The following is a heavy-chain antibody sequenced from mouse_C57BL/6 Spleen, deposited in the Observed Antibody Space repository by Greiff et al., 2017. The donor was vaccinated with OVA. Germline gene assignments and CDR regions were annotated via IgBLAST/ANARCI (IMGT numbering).Heavy chain of an antibody. CDR2: ISRGGSYT. D-gene: IGHD1-1*01. V-gene: IGHV5-6*01. J-gene: IGHJ4*01. CDR1: GFTFTSYG. Sequence: EVQGVESGGDLVKPGGSLKLSCEASGFTFTSYGMSWVRQTPDQGLEWVATISRGGSYTYYPDSLKGRFTISRDTSKNTLYLQMSGLKSEDTAMYYCERHPLPTTVVDYYAMDYWGQGTSVTVSS. CDR3: ERHPLPTTVVDYYAMDY.